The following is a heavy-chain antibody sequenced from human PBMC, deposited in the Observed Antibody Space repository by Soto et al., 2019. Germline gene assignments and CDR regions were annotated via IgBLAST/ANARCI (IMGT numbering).Heavy chain of an antibody. CDR2: INHSGST. CDR1: GGSFSGYY. Sequence: SETLSLTCAVYGGSFSGYYWSWIRQPPGKGLEWIGEINHSGSTNYNPSLKSRDNISVDTSKNQFSLKLSSVTAADTAVYYCASSCGDYACMSPHDYWGQGTLVTVSS. V-gene: IGHV4-34*01. CDR3: ASSCGDYACMSPHDY. D-gene: IGHD4-17*01. J-gene: IGHJ4*02.